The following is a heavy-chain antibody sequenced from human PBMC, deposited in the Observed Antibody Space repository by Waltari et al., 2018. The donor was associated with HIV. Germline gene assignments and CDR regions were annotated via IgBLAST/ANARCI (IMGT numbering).Heavy chain of an antibody. CDR1: EFTVSSDD. Sequence: EVQLVETGGGLIKPGGSLRLSCAASEFTVSSDDRSWVSQAPGKGLGVVSVLDSGGSTYHADSMKGRFTISRDNSKNTLYLHMNSLRAEDTAIYYCASGSEYSGYADAFDIWGQGTMVTVSS. V-gene: IGHV3-53*02. D-gene: IGHD5-12*01. CDR2: LDSGGST. J-gene: IGHJ3*02. CDR3: ASGSEYSGYADAFDI.